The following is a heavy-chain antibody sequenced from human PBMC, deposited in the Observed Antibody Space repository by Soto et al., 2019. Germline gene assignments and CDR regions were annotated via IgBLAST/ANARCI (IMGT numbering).Heavy chain of an antibody. J-gene: IGHJ5*02. V-gene: IGHV1-24*01. CDR3: ARTMVVVTDLVS. CDR2: FDPEDGET. CDR1: GYTLTELS. D-gene: IGHD2-21*02. Sequence: ASVKVSCKVSGYTLTELSMHWVRQAPGKGLEWMGGFDPEDGETIYAQKFQGRVTMTEDTSTDTAYMELSSLRSEDTAVYDFARTMVVVTDLVSWGQGTLVTVSS.